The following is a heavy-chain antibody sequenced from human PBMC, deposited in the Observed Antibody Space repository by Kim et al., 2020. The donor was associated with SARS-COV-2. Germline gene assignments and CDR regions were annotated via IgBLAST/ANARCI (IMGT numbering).Heavy chain of an antibody. Sequence: SETLSLTCTVSGGSISSYYWSWIRQPPGKGLEWIGYIYYSGSTNYNPSLKSRVTISVDTSKNQFSLKLSSVTAADTAVYYCAREGSYGYVFDYWGQGTLV. CDR2: IYYSGST. CDR3: AREGSYGYVFDY. D-gene: IGHD5-18*01. CDR1: GGSISSYY. V-gene: IGHV4-59*01. J-gene: IGHJ4*02.